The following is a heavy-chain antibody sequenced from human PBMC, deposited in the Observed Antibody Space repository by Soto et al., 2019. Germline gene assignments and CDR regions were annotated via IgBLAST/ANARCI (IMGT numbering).Heavy chain of an antibody. CDR1: GGSVSSGSYY. V-gene: IGHV4-61*01. CDR2: IYYSGST. CDR3: ARGIAAAGLDY. J-gene: IGHJ4*02. D-gene: IGHD6-13*01. Sequence: SETLSLTCTVSGGSVSSGSYYWSWIRQPPGKGLEWIGYIYYSGSTNYNPSLKSRVTISVDTSTNQFSLKLSSVTAADTAVYYCARGIAAAGLDYWGQGTLVTVSS.